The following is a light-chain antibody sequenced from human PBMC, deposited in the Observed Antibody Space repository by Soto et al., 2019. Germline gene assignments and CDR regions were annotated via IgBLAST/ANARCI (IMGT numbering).Light chain of an antibody. Sequence: EIVMTQSPATLSVSPGERATLSCRASQSVSSNVAWYQQKPGQAPRLLIYGASTRATGIPARFSGSGSGTEFTLTISSLQSKDFAVYYCQQYNNWPPKYTFGQGTKLEIK. CDR2: GAS. J-gene: IGKJ2*01. CDR3: QQYNNWPPKYT. CDR1: QSVSSN. V-gene: IGKV3-15*01.